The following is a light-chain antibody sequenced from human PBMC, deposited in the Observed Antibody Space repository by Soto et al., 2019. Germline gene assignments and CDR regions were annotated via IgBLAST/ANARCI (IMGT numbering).Light chain of an antibody. CDR3: SSYAGSNNVV. CDR1: SRDVGGYNY. V-gene: IGLV2-8*01. J-gene: IGLJ2*01. CDR2: AVT. Sequence: QSVLTQPPSASGSPGQSVTISCTGTSRDVGGYNYVSWYQQHPGKAPKLMIYAVTKRPSGVPDRFSGSKSDNTASLSVSGLQAEDEADYYCSSYAGSNNVVFGGGTQLTVL.